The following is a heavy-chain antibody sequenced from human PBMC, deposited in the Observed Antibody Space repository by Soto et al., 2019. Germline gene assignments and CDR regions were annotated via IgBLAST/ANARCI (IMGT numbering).Heavy chain of an antibody. CDR3: ARRAVVTVTGSLNNWLDP. CDR1: GDSITSYN. CDR2: VYSSGST. J-gene: IGHJ5*02. Sequence: SETLSLTCIVSGDSITSYNWNWLRQPPGKALEWIGYVYSSGSTNYNPSLKSRVTISVDTSRNQFSLKVNSVTAADTAVYYCARRAVVTVTGSLNNWLDPWGQGILVTVSS. D-gene: IGHD2-21*02. V-gene: IGHV4-59*01.